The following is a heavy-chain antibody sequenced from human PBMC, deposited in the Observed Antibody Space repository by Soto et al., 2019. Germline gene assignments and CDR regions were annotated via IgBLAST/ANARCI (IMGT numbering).Heavy chain of an antibody. V-gene: IGHV1-18*01. J-gene: IGHJ4*02. Sequence: QVHLVQSGAEVKKPGASVKFSCKGSGYAFTTYGITWVRQAPGQGLEWMGWISAHNGNTNYAQKLQGRVTVTRDTSTSTAYMELRSLRSDETAVYYWARGRYGDYWGQGALVTVSS. CDR1: GYAFTTYG. CDR2: ISAHNGNT. CDR3: ARGRYGDY. D-gene: IGHD1-1*01.